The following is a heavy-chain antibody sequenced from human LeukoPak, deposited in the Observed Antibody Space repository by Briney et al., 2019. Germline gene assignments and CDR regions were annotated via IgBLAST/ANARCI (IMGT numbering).Heavy chain of an antibody. Sequence: GGSLRLSCAASGFTFSDHIMNWVRQLPGKRLEWVAYVSGSGSTVYYADSVKGRFTISRDNGKSSLYLQMNSLRVEETALYYCVRQFASWGQGTLVTVSS. CDR1: GFTFSDHI. V-gene: IGHV3-48*01. J-gene: IGHJ4*02. CDR2: VSGSGSTV. CDR3: VRQFAS.